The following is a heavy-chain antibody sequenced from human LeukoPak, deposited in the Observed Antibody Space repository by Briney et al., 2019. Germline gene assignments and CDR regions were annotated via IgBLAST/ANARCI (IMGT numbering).Heavy chain of an antibody. CDR1: GYTFTGYY. CDR3: ARGRTPNGDFGNVY. V-gene: IGHV1-2*02. J-gene: IGHJ4*02. Sequence: ASVKVSCKASGYTFTGYYMHWVRQAPGQGLEWMGWINPNSGDTNYAQDFQGRVTMTRDTSIRTAYMELSSLRSDDSAVYYCARGRTPNGDFGNVYWGQGTLVTVSS. CDR2: INPNSGDT. D-gene: IGHD4-17*01.